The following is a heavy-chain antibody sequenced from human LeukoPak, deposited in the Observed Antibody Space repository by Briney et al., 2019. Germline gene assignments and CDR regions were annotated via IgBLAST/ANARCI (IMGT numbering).Heavy chain of an antibody. J-gene: IGHJ4*02. CDR1: GGSISSSTYY. Sequence: SETLSLTCTVSGGSISSSTYYWGWIRQPPGKGLEWIGNIYYSGSTYYNPSLNSRVTISVDTSKNQFSLKLGSVTAADTAVYYCARLYDSSGRKVDYWGQGILVTVSS. V-gene: IGHV4-39*01. CDR2: IYYSGST. CDR3: ARLYDSSGRKVDY. D-gene: IGHD3-22*01.